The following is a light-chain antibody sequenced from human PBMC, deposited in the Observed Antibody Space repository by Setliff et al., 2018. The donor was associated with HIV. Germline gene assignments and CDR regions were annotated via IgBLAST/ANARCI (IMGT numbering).Light chain of an antibody. CDR1: SSNIGTNY. Sequence: QSVLTQPPSVSAAPGQKVTISCSGSSSNIGTNYVSWYQHLPGTAPKLLIYDDNKRPSGIPDRFSGSKSGTSATLGITGLQTGDEAEYYCGSWDSSLSSYIFGPGTKVTVL. J-gene: IGLJ1*01. CDR2: DDN. V-gene: IGLV1-51*01. CDR3: GSWDSSLSSYI.